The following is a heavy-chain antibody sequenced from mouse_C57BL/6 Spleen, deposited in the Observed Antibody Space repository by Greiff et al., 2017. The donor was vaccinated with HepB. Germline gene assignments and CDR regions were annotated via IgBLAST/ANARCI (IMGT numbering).Heavy chain of an antibody. J-gene: IGHJ1*03. CDR3: ARLGALTDEYFDV. Sequence: EVKLVESGGGLVQPGGSLSLSCAASGFTFTDYYMSWVRQPPGKALEWLGFIRNKANGYTTEYSASVKGRFTISRDNSQSILYLQMNALRAEDSATYYCARLGALTDEYFDVWGTGTTVTVSS. CDR2: IRNKANGYTT. CDR1: GFTFTDYY. V-gene: IGHV7-3*01.